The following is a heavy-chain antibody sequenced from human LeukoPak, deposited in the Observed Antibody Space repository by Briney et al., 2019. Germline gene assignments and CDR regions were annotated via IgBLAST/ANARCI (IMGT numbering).Heavy chain of an antibody. V-gene: IGHV1-18*01. CDR1: RYTFTRYG. J-gene: IGHJ5*02. CDR2: ISAYNGNT. Sequence: ASVKLSCKPSRYTFTRYGISWVRQAPGQGLECMGWISAYNGNTNYALKLQGRVTMTTDTSTSTAYMELRSLRSDDTAVYYCARQYYGSGSYNNWFDPWGQGTLVTVSS. D-gene: IGHD3-10*01. CDR3: ARQYYGSGSYNNWFDP.